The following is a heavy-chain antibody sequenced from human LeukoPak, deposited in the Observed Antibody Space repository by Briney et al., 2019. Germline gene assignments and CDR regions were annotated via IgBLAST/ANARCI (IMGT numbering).Heavy chain of an antibody. Sequence: PGGSLRLSCAASGFTFSSYWMHRVRQAPGKGLVWVSRINSDGSSTSYADSVKGRFTISRDNAKNTLYLQMNSLRAEDTAVYYCASTSYYDFWSGWRPAGEYFQHWGQGTLVTVSS. D-gene: IGHD3-3*01. V-gene: IGHV3-74*01. J-gene: IGHJ1*01. CDR2: INSDGSST. CDR1: GFTFSSYW. CDR3: ASTSYYDFWSGWRPAGEYFQH.